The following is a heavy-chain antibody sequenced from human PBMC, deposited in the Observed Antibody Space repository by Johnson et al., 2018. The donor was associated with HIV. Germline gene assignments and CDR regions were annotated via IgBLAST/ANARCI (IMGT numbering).Heavy chain of an antibody. V-gene: IGHV3-11*04. CDR2: ISSSGTIV. CDR3: ARGGSDAFDI. D-gene: IGHD3-16*01. Sequence: QVQLVESGGGLVQPGGSLRLSCVASGFTVRSNYMSWVRQAPGKGLEWVSYISSSGTIVYYADSVKGRFTISRDNAKNSLSLQINSLRADDTAVYYCARGGSDAFDIWGQGTMVTVSS. CDR1: GFTVRSNY. J-gene: IGHJ3*02.